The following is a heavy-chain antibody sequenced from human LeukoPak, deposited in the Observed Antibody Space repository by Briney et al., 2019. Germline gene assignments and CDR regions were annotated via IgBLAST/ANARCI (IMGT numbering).Heavy chain of an antibody. CDR2: INHSGST. CDR1: GGSFSGYY. D-gene: IGHD6-6*01. V-gene: IGHV4-34*01. CDR3: ARGSSSSSGGYDY. Sequence: TSETLSLTCAVYGGSFSGYYWSWIRQPPGKGLEWIGEINHSGSTNYNPSLKSRVTISVDTSKNQFSLKLSSVTAADTAVYYCARGSSSSSGGYDYWGQGTLVTVSS. J-gene: IGHJ4*02.